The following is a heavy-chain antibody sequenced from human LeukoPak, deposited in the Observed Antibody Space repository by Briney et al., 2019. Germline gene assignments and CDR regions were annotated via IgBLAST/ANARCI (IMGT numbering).Heavy chain of an antibody. V-gene: IGHV4-39*01. D-gene: IGHD5-18*01. CDR3: ANLKYSYGYFVDY. CDR2: IYSSGTT. CDR1: GGSISSSSYY. J-gene: IGHJ4*02. Sequence: SETLSLTCTVSGGSISSSSYYWGWIRQPPGKGLEWIGSIYSSGTTYYNPSLKSRVTISVDTSKNQFSLKLSSVTAADTAVFYCANLKYSYGYFVDYWGQGTLVTVSS.